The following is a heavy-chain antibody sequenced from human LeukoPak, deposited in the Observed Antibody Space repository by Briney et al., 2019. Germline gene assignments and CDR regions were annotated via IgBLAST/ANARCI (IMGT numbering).Heavy chain of an antibody. CDR2: IYHSGST. J-gene: IGHJ4*02. CDR3: ARYMYYFDY. V-gene: IGHV4-38-2*01. CDR1: GYSISSGYY. Sequence: PSETLSLTCAVSGYSISSGYYWGWIRQPPGKGLEWIGSIYHSGSTYYNPSLKSRVTISVDTSKNQFSLKLSSVTAADTAVYYCARYMYYFDYWGPGNPGHRLL.